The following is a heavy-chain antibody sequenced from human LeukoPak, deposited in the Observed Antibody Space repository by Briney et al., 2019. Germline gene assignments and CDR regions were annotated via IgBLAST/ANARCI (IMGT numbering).Heavy chain of an antibody. D-gene: IGHD6-13*01. Sequence: GASLKISCKGSGYGFTSYWIGWVRPMPGKGLEWMGIIYPGDSDTRYSPSFQGQVTISADKSISTAYLQWSSLKASDTAMYYCARQILYSSSWYYWFDPWGQGTLTVSS. CDR3: ARQILYSSSWYYWFDP. CDR1: GYGFTSYW. V-gene: IGHV5-51*01. J-gene: IGHJ5*02. CDR2: IYPGDSDT.